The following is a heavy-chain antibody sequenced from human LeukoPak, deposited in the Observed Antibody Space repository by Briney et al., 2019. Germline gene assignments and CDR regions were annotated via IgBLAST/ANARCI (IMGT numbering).Heavy chain of an antibody. CDR2: ITWNGGGT. CDR3: ARDRGCTSSSCYARGWFDA. J-gene: IGHJ5*02. CDR1: GFVFDDFG. Sequence: GWSLTLSCAASGFVFDDFGMAWVRQAPGKSPEWVCGITWNGGGTSYARSMNGRFTISRDNAKNSLYLEMNSVREEDTAFYYCARDRGCTSSSCYARGWFDAWGQGTLVTVSS. V-gene: IGHV3-20*04. D-gene: IGHD2-2*01.